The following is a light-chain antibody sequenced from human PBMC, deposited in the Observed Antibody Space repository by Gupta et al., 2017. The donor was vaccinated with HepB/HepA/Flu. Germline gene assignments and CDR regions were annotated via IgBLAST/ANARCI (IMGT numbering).Light chain of an antibody. CDR2: EVT. Sequence: QSALTQPRSVFGSPGPSVTISCTGTSSDIGGYVSWFQQHPGKAPKLMIFEVTKRPSGGPDRFSGSKSGNTASLTISGLQAEDEADYYCCSYAAYTYVFGTGTEVSVL. CDR1: SSDIGGY. J-gene: IGLJ1*01. CDR3: CSYAAYTYV. V-gene: IGLV2-11*01.